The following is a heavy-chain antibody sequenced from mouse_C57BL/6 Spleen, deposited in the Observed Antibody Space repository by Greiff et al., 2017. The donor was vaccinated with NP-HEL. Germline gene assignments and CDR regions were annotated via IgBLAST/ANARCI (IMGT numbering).Heavy chain of an antibody. CDR2: IWTGGGT. J-gene: IGHJ4*01. Sequence: VKLMESGPGLVAPSQSLSITCTVSGFSLTSYAISWVRQPPGKGLEWLGVIWTGGGTNYNSALKSRLSISKDNSKSQVFLKMNSLQTDDTARYYCARKQKSNYVYYAMDYWGQGTSVTVSS. D-gene: IGHD2-5*01. CDR1: GFSLTSYA. CDR3: ARKQKSNYVYYAMDY. V-gene: IGHV2-9-1*01.